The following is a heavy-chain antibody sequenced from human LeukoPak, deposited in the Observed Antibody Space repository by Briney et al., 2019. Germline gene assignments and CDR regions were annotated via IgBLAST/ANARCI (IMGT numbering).Heavy chain of an antibody. Sequence: ASVKVSCKASGYTFTSYDINWVRQATGQGLGWMGWMNPNSGNTGYAQKFQGRVTMTRNTSISTAYMELSSLRSEDTAVYYCARVPCGGDCHGDQNNAFDIWGQGTMVTVSS. CDR3: ARVPCGGDCHGDQNNAFDI. V-gene: IGHV1-8*01. D-gene: IGHD2-21*02. CDR1: GYTFTSYD. J-gene: IGHJ3*02. CDR2: MNPNSGNT.